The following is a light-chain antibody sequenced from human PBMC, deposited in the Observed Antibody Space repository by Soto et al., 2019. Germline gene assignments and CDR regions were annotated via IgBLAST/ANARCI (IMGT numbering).Light chain of an antibody. Sequence: SALTQAPSASGTPGQRVTISCSGSSSNIGSNTVSWYQQVPGTAPKLLIYSNEQRPSGVPDRFSGSKSGTSASLAIGGLQSEDEADYYCAAWDGSLNGWVFGGGTKVTVL. CDR1: SSNIGSNT. CDR2: SNE. J-gene: IGLJ2*01. V-gene: IGLV1-44*01. CDR3: AAWDGSLNGWV.